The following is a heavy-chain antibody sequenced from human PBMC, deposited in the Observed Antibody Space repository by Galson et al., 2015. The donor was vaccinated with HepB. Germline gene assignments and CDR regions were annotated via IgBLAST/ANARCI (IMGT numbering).Heavy chain of an antibody. CDR2: ISYDGGKK. V-gene: IGHV3-30*18. CDR1: GFTFIRYG. Sequence: SLRLSCAASGFTFIRYGMHWVRQAPGKGLEWVAVISYDGGKKYYADSVKGRLPISRDNSKNTLYLQMNSLRVEDTAVYYCAKVAILGVTPHYFDYWGQGTRVTVSS. CDR3: AKVAILGVTPHYFDY. J-gene: IGHJ4*02. D-gene: IGHD2-21*02.